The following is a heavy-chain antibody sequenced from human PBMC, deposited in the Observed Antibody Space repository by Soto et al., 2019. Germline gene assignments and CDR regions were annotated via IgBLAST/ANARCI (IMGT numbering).Heavy chain of an antibody. D-gene: IGHD3-22*01. CDR2: INPNSGGT. CDR1: GYTFTGYY. CDR3: ARGVCSSGYYYVLDFDY. J-gene: IGHJ4*02. V-gene: IGHV1-2*02. Sequence: QVQLVQSGAEVKKPGASVKVSCKASGYTFTGYYMHWVRQAPGQGLEWMGWINPNSGGTNYAQKLQGGVTMTRDTSISTAYMELSRLRSDDTAVYYCARGVCSSGYYYVLDFDYWGQGTLVTVSS.